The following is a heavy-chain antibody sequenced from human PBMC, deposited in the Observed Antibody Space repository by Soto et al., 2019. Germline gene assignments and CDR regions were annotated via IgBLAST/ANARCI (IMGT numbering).Heavy chain of an antibody. CDR2: ISGYNGNT. J-gene: IGHJ6*02. CDR1: GYTFTNYG. CDR3: AREGQAPYYYYGMDV. Sequence: QVQVVQSGDEVKKPGASVKVSCKASGYTFTNYGFSWVRQAPGQGLEWMGWISGYNGNTKYAEKFQGRVTMTTDTSTSTAHMELRGLRSDDTAGYYCAREGQAPYYYYGMDVWGQGTAVTVSS. V-gene: IGHV1-18*01.